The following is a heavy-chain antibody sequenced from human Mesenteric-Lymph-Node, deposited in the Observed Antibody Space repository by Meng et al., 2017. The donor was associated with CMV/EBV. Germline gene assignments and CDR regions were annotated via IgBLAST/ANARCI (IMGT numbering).Heavy chain of an antibody. CDR2: INTDGTTT. V-gene: IGHV3-74*01. CDR1: GFTFSTYW. Sequence: GGSLRLSCAASGFTFSTYWMHWVRQAPGQGLWWVSRINTDGTTTNYADSVKGRFTISRDNAKNTLSLQMNSLRAEDTAVYYCARAEYCSSTTCQTSNYWGQGTLVTVSS. CDR3: ARAEYCSSTTCQTSNY. D-gene: IGHD2-2*01. J-gene: IGHJ4*02.